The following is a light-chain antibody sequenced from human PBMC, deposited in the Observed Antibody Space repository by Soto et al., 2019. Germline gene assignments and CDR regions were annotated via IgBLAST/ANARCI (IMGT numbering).Light chain of an antibody. J-gene: IGKJ5*01. V-gene: IGKV3-11*01. CDR1: QSVSSY. Sequence: EIVLTQSPATLSLSPGERATLSCRASQSVSSYLAWYQQKPGQAPRLLIYDASNRATGIPARFSGSGSGTDFTLTISSLEPGDFAVYYCQQRSNWAITFGQGTRLEIK. CDR2: DAS. CDR3: QQRSNWAIT.